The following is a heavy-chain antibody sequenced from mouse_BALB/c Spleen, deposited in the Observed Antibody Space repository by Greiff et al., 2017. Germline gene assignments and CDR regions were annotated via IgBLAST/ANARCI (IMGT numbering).Heavy chain of an antibody. CDR1: GFTFSSYG. J-gene: IGHJ3*01. Sequence: VQLKESGGDLVKPGGSLKLSCAASGFTFSSYGMSWVRQTPDKRLVWVATISSGGSYTYYPDSVEGRFTISRDNAKNTLYLQMSSLKSEDTAMYYCARLYDGTWFAYWGQGTLVTVSA. D-gene: IGHD2-14*01. V-gene: IGHV5-6*01. CDR3: ARLYDGTWFAY. CDR2: ISSGGSYT.